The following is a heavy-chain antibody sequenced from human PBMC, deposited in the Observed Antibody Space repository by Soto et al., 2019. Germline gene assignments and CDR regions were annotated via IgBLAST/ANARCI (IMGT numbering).Heavy chain of an antibody. CDR3: ARGYSSSWYLSLYRGLNYGMDV. CDR2: IYPGDSDT. D-gene: IGHD6-13*01. Sequence: PGESLKISCKGSGYSFTSYWIGCVRQMPGKGLEWMGIIYPGDSDTRYSPSFQGQVTISADKSISTAYLQWSSLKASDTAMYYCARGYSSSWYLSLYRGLNYGMDVWGQGTTVTVSS. CDR1: GYSFTSYW. V-gene: IGHV5-51*01. J-gene: IGHJ6*02.